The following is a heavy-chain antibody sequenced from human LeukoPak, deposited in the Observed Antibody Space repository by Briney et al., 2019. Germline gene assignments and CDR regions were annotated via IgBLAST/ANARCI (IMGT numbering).Heavy chain of an antibody. V-gene: IGHV7-4-1*02. CDR3: ARWDHPATGTYNWFDP. J-gene: IGHJ5*02. CDR1: GYIFSDYG. Sequence: ASVKVSCKASGYIFSDYGMIWVRQVPGQGLEWMGWINTNNGNPTYAQGFTGRFVFSLDTSVSTAYLQISSLKAEDTAMYYCARWDHPATGTYNWFDPWGQGTLVTVSS. CDR2: INTNNGNP. D-gene: IGHD6-13*01.